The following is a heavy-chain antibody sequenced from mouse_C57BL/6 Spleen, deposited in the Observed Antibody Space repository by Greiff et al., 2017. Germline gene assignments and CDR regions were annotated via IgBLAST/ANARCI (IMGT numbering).Heavy chain of an antibody. CDR1: GYTFTSYW. CDR2: IDPSDSYT. CDR3: ARSLYYSNSSYYAMDY. J-gene: IGHJ4*01. V-gene: IGHV1-50*01. D-gene: IGHD2-5*01. Sequence: QVQLQQPGAELVKPGASVKLSCKASGYTFTSYWMQWVKQRPGQGLEWIGEIDPSDSYTNYNQKFKGKATLTVDTSSSTAYMQLSSLTSEDSAVYYCARSLYYSNSSYYAMDYWGQGTSVTVSS.